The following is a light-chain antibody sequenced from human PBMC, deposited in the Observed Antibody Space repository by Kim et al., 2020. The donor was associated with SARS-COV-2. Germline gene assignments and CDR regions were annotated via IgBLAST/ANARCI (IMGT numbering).Light chain of an antibody. V-gene: IGKV3-20*01. CDR1: QSVPSNY. CDR2: RAS. J-gene: IGKJ2*01. Sequence: LSPGERATLPCRASQSVPSNYLAWYQQKSRQAPTLLIFRASSRAAGIPDRFSGSGSGTVFTLTISRLEPEDFAVYYCQQYDTSPYTFGQGTNLEI. CDR3: QQYDTSPYT.